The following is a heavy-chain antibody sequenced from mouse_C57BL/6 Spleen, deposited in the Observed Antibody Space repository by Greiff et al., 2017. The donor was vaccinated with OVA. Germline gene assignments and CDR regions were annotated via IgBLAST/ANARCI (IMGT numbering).Heavy chain of an antibody. D-gene: IGHD2-10*02. Sequence: EVQLQQSGAELVKPGASVKLSCTASGFNIKDYYMHWVKQRTEQGLEWIGRIDPEDGETKYAPKFQGKATLTADKSSSTAYMQLSSLTSEDSAVYFCARSGSINYFDYWGQGTTLTVSS. V-gene: IGHV14-2*01. CDR1: GFNIKDYY. CDR3: ARSGSINYFDY. CDR2: IDPEDGET. J-gene: IGHJ2*01.